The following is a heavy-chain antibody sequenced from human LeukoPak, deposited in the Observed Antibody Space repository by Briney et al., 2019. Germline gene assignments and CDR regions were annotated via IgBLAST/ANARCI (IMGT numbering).Heavy chain of an antibody. V-gene: IGHV3-48*04. Sequence: GGSLRLSCAPSGFTFSSYTMNWVRQAPGRGLEWISSILSDSGTTIHYADSEKGRFTISRDNAKNSLSLQMKSLRVEDTAVYYCVRGTSHPVWGQGTTVTVSS. CDR1: GFTFSSYT. D-gene: IGHD1-14*01. J-gene: IGHJ3*01. CDR3: VRGTSHPV. CDR2: ILSDSGTTI.